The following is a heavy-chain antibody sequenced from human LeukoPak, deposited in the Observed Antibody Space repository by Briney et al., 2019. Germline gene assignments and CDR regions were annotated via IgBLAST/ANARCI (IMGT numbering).Heavy chain of an antibody. Sequence: PGGSLRLSCAASGFTFSSYEMNWVRQAPGKGLEWVSYISSSGSTIYYADSVKGRFTISRDNAKNSLYLQMNSLRAEDTAVYHCARDHEVATPTRNWFDPWGQGTLVTVSS. V-gene: IGHV3-48*03. CDR2: ISSSGSTI. D-gene: IGHD5-24*01. CDR3: ARDHEVATPTRNWFDP. CDR1: GFTFSSYE. J-gene: IGHJ5*02.